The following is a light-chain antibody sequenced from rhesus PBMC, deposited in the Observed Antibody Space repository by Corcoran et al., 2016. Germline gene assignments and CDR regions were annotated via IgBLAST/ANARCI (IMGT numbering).Light chain of an antibody. CDR1: QSVSSY. V-gene: IGKV3-53*02. Sequence: QVILTQSPATLSLSPGESATLSCRASQSVSSYLAWYQQKPGQAPKLLIYGASSRATGIPDRFSGSGSGKEFTLTISSLEPEDFAVYYCQKYSSSPWTFGQGTKVEIK. CDR2: GAS. J-gene: IGKJ1*01. CDR3: QKYSSSPWT.